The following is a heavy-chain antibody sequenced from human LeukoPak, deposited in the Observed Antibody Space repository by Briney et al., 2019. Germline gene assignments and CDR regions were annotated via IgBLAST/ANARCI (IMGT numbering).Heavy chain of an antibody. CDR3: ARAASGYYYASDM. D-gene: IGHD5-12*01. J-gene: IGHJ3*02. CDR1: GGSISSYY. Sequence: PSETLSLTCTVSGGSISSYYWNWIRQPPGKGLEWIGYIYYSGSTKYSPSLNSRVTMSVDTSKNQLSLNLTSVTAADTAVYYCARAASGYYYASDMWGQGTVVTVSS. CDR2: IYYSGST. V-gene: IGHV4-59*01.